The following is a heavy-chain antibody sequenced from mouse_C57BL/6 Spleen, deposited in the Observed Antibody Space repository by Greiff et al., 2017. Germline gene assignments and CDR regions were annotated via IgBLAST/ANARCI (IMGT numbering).Heavy chain of an antibody. CDR3: ARYDGSLWYCDY. J-gene: IGHJ2*01. Sequence: EVKLVESGGGLVQPGGSLSLSCAASGFTFTDYYMSWVRQPPGKALEWLGFIRNKANGYTTEYSASVKGRFTISRDNSQSILYLQMNALRAEDSANYYCARYDGSLWYCDYWGQGTTRTVSS. CDR1: GFTFTDYY. V-gene: IGHV7-3*01. CDR2: IRNKANGYTT. D-gene: IGHD1-1*01.